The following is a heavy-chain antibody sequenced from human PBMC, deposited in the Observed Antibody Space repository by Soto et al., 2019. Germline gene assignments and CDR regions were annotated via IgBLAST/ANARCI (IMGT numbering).Heavy chain of an antibody. CDR2: IDWDDDK. Sequence: SGPTLVNPTQTLTLTCTFSGFSLSTSGMRVSWIRQPPGKALEWLARIDWDDDKFYNTSLKTRLTISKDSSKNQVVLTMTNMDPVDTATYYCARMFHCSGGTCPFDYWDQGALVTVSS. V-gene: IGHV2-70*04. J-gene: IGHJ4*02. D-gene: IGHD2-15*01. CDR1: GFSLSTSGMR. CDR3: ARMFHCSGGTCPFDY.